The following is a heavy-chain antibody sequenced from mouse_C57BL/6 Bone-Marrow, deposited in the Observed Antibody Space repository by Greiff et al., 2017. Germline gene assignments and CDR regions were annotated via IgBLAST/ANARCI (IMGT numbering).Heavy chain of an antibody. V-gene: IGHV6-3*01. CDR2: IRLKSDNYAT. J-gene: IGHJ3*01. CDR1: GFTFSNYW. Sequence: EVMLVESGGGLVQPRGSMKLSCVASGFTFSNYWMNWVRQSPEKGLEWVAQIRLKSDNYATHYAESVKGRFTISRDDSKSSVYLQMNNLRAEDTGIYYCTDPAWFAYWGQGTLVTVSA. CDR3: TDPAWFAY.